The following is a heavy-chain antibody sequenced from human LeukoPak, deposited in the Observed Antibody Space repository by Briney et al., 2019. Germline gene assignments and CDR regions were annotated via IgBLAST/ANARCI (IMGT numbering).Heavy chain of an antibody. CDR1: GYPFTSYW. CDR3: ARRGFCSGGSCHSHAFDI. Sequence: PGESLKISCKGSGYPFTSYWIGWVRPMPGKGLEWMGIIYPGDSDTKYSPSFQGQVTISADKSISTAYLQWSSLKASDTAMYYCARRGFCSGGSCHSHAFDIWGQGTMVTVSS. CDR2: IYPGDSDT. J-gene: IGHJ3*02. V-gene: IGHV5-51*01. D-gene: IGHD2-15*01.